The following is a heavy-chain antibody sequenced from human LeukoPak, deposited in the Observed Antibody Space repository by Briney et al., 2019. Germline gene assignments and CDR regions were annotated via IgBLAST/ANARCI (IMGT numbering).Heavy chain of an antibody. CDR2: INHSGST. J-gene: IGHJ5*02. CDR3: ARGFISSSWYWFDP. D-gene: IGHD6-13*01. Sequence: SETLSLACAVYGGSFSGYYWSWIRQPPGKGLEWIGEINHSGSTNYSPSLKSRVTISVNTSKNQFSLKLSSVTAADTAVYYCARGFISSSWYWFDPWGQGTLVTVSS. CDR1: GGSFSGYY. V-gene: IGHV4-34*01.